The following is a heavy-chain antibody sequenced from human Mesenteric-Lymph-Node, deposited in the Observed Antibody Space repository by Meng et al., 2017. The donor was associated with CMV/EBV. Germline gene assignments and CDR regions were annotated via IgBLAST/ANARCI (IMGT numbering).Heavy chain of an antibody. Sequence: SGGIFYSYAISWVRQAPGHGLEWMGGILPIFRTPNYAQKFQDRVTITADESTSTAYLEVTSLRSEDTAVYYCARGGLSSTWYSSLDYWGQGTLVTVSS. D-gene: IGHD6-13*01. CDR1: GGIFYSYA. CDR3: ARGGLSSTWYSSLDY. V-gene: IGHV1-69*01. CDR2: ILPIFRTP. J-gene: IGHJ4*02.